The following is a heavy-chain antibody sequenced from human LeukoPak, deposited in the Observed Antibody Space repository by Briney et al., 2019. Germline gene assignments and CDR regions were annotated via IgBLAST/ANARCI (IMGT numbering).Heavy chain of an antibody. CDR3: AAWTDRGYSY. V-gene: IGHV3-7*01. CDR2: INPDGDGM. CDR1: GFTYIRSW. J-gene: IGHJ4*02. Sequence: GGSLRLSCTASGFTYIRSWMNWIRQAPGKGLEWVANINPDGDGMRFVDSVKGRFTMSRDNAQSSLHLQMNSLRVEDTAFYYCAAWTDRGYSYWGQGVLVTVSS. D-gene: IGHD5-12*01.